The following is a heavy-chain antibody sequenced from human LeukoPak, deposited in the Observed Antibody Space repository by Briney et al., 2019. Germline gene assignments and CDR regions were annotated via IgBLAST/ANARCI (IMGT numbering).Heavy chain of an antibody. D-gene: IGHD4-17*01. CDR3: ARSRTLTYGDFDY. CDR1: GFTFSSYA. J-gene: IGHJ4*02. CDR2: ISYDGSNK. Sequence: GRSLRLSCAASGFTFSSYAMHWVRQAPGKGLEWVAVISYDGSNKYYADSVKGRFTISRDNSKNTLYLQMNSLRAEDTAVYYCARSRTLTYGDFDYWGQGTLVTVSS. V-gene: IGHV3-30-3*01.